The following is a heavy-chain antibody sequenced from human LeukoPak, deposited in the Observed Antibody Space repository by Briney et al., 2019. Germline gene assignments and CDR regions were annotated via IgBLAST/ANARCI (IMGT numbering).Heavy chain of an antibody. Sequence: GRSLRLSCAASGFTFSSYAMHWVRQAPGKGLEWVAVISYDGSNKYYADSVKGRFTISRDNSKNTLYLQMNSLRAEDTAVYYCARERCSGGSCGLDIWGQGTMVTVSS. V-gene: IGHV3-30-3*01. CDR1: GFTFSSYA. CDR3: ARERCSGGSCGLDI. J-gene: IGHJ3*02. D-gene: IGHD2-15*01. CDR2: ISYDGSNK.